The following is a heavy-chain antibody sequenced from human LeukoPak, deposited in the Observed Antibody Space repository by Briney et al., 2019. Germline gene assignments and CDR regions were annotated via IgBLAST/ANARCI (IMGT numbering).Heavy chain of an antibody. Sequence: SVKVSCKASGGTFSSYAISWVRQAPGQGLEWMGRIIPILGIANYAQKFQGRVTITADKSTSTAYMELSSLRFEDTAVYYCARDPSKQWLTDYWGQGTLVTVSS. CDR3: ARDPSKQWLTDY. CDR2: IIPILGIA. V-gene: IGHV1-69*04. D-gene: IGHD6-19*01. J-gene: IGHJ4*02. CDR1: GGTFSSYA.